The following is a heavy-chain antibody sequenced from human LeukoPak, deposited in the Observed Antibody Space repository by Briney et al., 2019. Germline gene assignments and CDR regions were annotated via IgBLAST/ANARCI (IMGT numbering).Heavy chain of an antibody. Sequence: GSLRLSCAASGFIFSNYAMSWVRQAPARGLEWVSSLRGDGETSYADSVKGRFTLSRDDSRNTVYLQLNNLRVEDTAVYYCAKASWVSSADAVLWGQGTLVTVSS. CDR2: LRGDGET. D-gene: IGHD3-16*01. J-gene: IGHJ4*02. CDR3: AKASWVSSADAVL. V-gene: IGHV3-23*01. CDR1: GFIFSNYA.